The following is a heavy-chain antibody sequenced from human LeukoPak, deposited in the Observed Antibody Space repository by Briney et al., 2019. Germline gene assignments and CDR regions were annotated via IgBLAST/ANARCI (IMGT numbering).Heavy chain of an antibody. Sequence: GRSLRLSCAASGFTFSSYGMHWVRQAPGKGLEWVAVIWYDGSNKYYADSVKGRFTISRDNSKNTLYLQMNSLRAEDTAVYYCARETGSGSFDYWGQGTLVTVSS. CDR3: ARETGSGSFDY. CDR2: IWYDGSNK. CDR1: GFTFSSYG. D-gene: IGHD3-10*01. V-gene: IGHV3-30*19. J-gene: IGHJ4*02.